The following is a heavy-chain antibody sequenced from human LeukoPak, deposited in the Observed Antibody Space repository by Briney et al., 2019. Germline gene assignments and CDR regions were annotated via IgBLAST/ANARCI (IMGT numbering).Heavy chain of an antibody. Sequence: SETLSLTCTVSGGSISNYFWSWVRQPAGKGLEWIGRIYGTGRSDYNPSLKSRITMSVDTSKNQFSLKLSSVTAADTAVYYCARDGPRSGYDLGHFDNLGQGTLVTASS. V-gene: IGHV4-4*07. J-gene: IGHJ4*02. D-gene: IGHD5-12*01. CDR3: ARDGPRSGYDLGHFDN. CDR1: GGSISNYF. CDR2: IYGTGRS.